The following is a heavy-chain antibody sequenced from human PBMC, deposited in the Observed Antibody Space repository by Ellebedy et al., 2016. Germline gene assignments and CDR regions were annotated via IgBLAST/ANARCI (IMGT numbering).Heavy chain of an antibody. CDR2: ISYDGSNK. J-gene: IGHJ6*02. Sequence: GGSLRLSXAASGFTFSSYAMHRLRQAPAKGLEWVAVISYDGSNKYYADSVKGRFTISRDNSKNTVYLQMSSLRPEDTAVYYCARAMQPHTIRGLIPDAVDVWGHGTTVIVSS. D-gene: IGHD3-10*01. CDR1: GFTFSSYA. V-gene: IGHV3-30*04. CDR3: ARAMQPHTIRGLIPDAVDV.